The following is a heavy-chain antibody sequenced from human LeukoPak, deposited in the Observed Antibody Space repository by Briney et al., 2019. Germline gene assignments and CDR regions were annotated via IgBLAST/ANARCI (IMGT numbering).Heavy chain of an antibody. J-gene: IGHJ4*02. CDR3: ARDSVGASFDY. V-gene: IGHV4-61*02. D-gene: IGHD1-26*01. CDR2: IYTSGST. CDR1: GGSISNGSYY. Sequence: SETLSLTCTVSGGSISNGSYYWSWIRQPAGKGLEWIGRIYTSGSTNYNPSLKSRVTISVDTSKNQFSLKLSSVTAADTAVYYCARDSVGASFDYWGQGTLVTVSS.